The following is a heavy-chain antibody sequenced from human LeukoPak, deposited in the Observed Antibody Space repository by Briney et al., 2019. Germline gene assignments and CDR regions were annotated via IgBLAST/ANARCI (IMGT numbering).Heavy chain of an antibody. CDR1: GGSISSSSYY. V-gene: IGHV4-39*07. J-gene: IGHJ3*02. D-gene: IGHD3-22*01. Sequence: KTSETLSLTCTVSGGSISSSSYYWGWIRQPPGKGLEWIGSIYYSGSTYYNPSLKSRVTISVDTSKNQFSLKLSSVTAADTAVYYCARDFEIVVVNDAFDIWGQGTMVTVSS. CDR3: ARDFEIVVVNDAFDI. CDR2: IYYSGST.